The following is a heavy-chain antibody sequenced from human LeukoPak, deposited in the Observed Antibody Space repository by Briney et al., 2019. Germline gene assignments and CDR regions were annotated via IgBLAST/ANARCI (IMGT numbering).Heavy chain of an antibody. D-gene: IGHD3-22*01. Sequence: ASVKVSCKASGYTFTDYYIHWVRQAPGQGLEWMAWINPNSGGTNYAQKFQGRVTMTRDTSISTAYMELSSLTSDDTAVYYCARDGGYYYDTWGQGTLVTVSS. CDR2: INPNSGGT. V-gene: IGHV1-2*02. CDR3: ARDGGYYYDT. J-gene: IGHJ4*02. CDR1: GYTFTDYY.